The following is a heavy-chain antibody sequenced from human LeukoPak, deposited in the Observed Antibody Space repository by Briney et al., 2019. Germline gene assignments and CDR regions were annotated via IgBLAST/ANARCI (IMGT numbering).Heavy chain of an antibody. Sequence: SETLSLTCTVSGGSINSGSYYWSWIRQPAGKGLEWIGRIYTSGSTNYNPSLKSRVTISVDTSKNQFSLKLSSVTAADTAVYYCARGRGDYWDHIDYWGQGTLVTVSS. J-gene: IGHJ4*02. CDR3: ARGRGDYWDHIDY. CDR1: GGSINSGSYY. D-gene: IGHD4-17*01. CDR2: IYTSGST. V-gene: IGHV4-61*02.